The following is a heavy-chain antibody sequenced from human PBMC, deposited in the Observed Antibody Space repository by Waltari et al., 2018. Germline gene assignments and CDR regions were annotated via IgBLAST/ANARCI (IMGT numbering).Heavy chain of an antibody. CDR1: GGSISTYY. J-gene: IGHJ6*02. D-gene: IGHD4-4*01. V-gene: IGHV4-59*01. CDR3: ARDTVTYGMDV. CDR2: IYYSGST. Sequence: QVQLQESGPGLVKPSETLSLTCTVSGGSISTYYWSWIRQPPGKGLEWIGYIYYSGSTNYNPSLKSRVTISVDTSKNQFSLKLSSVTAADTAVYCCARDTVTYGMDVWGQGTTVTVSS.